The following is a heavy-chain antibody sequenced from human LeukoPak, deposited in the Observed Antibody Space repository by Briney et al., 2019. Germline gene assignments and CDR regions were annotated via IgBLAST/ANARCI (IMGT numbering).Heavy chain of an antibody. D-gene: IGHD5-18*01. Sequence: ASVKVSCKASGGTFSSYGISWVRQAPGQGLEWMGWISAYNGNTNYAQKLQGRVTMTTDTSTSTAYMELRSLRSDDTAVYYCARGWTAMPEDYYYYYYYMDVWGKGTTVTVSS. V-gene: IGHV1-18*01. J-gene: IGHJ6*03. CDR2: ISAYNGNT. CDR3: ARGWTAMPEDYYYYYYYMDV. CDR1: GGTFSSYG.